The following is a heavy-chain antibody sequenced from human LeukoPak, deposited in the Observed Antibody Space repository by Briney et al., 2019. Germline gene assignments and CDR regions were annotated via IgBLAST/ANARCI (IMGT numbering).Heavy chain of an antibody. CDR2: ISVGAVYI. J-gene: IGHJ4*02. Sequence: GGSLRLSCAASGFTFSTYVMNWFRQAPGKGLEWVSTISVGAVYIFYADSVKGRFTISRDDSNNALYLQMHSLRAEDTALYYCASGPPFLKYFEYWGQGTLVTVSS. CDR1: GFTFSTYV. V-gene: IGHV3-23*01. CDR3: ASGPPFLKYFEY. D-gene: IGHD3-3*01.